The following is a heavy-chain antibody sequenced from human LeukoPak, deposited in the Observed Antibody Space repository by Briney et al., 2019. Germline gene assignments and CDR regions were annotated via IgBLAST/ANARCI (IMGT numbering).Heavy chain of an antibody. Sequence: SETLSLTCTVSGGSISSSSYYWGWIRQPPGKGLEWIGSIYYSGSTYYNPSLKSRVAISVDTSKNQFSLKLSPVTAADTAVYYCASMGSSSWYLDYWGQGTPVTVSS. D-gene: IGHD6-13*01. V-gene: IGHV4-39*01. J-gene: IGHJ4*02. CDR3: ASMGSSSWYLDY. CDR2: IYYSGST. CDR1: GGSISSSSYY.